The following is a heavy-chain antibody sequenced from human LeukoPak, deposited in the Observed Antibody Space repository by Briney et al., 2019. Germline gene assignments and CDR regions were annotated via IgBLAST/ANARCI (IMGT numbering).Heavy chain of an antibody. CDR2: INWNGGSI. Sequence: GGSLRLSCAASGFTFDDYGMSWVRQAPGKGLEWVAGINWNGGSIGYADSVKGRITVSRDNAKNSLYLQMNSLRAEDTALYYCGRGIYDYVGGSHGYMDVWGKGTTVTVSS. D-gene: IGHD3-16*01. CDR3: GRGIYDYVGGSHGYMDV. CDR1: GFTFDDYG. J-gene: IGHJ6*03. V-gene: IGHV3-20*04.